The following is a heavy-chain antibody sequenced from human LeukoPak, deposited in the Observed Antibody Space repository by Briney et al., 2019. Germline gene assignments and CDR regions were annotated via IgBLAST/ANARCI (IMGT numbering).Heavy chain of an antibody. CDR2: INHSGST. CDR1: GGSFSGYY. CDR3: ARGVSKSSSWFLA. Sequence: SETLSLTCAVYGGSFSGYYWSWIRLPPGKGLEWIGEINHSGSTNYNPSLKSRVTISVDTSKNQFSLKLSSVTAADTAVYYCARGVSKSSSWFLAWGQGILVTVSS. D-gene: IGHD6-13*01. J-gene: IGHJ5*02. V-gene: IGHV4-34*01.